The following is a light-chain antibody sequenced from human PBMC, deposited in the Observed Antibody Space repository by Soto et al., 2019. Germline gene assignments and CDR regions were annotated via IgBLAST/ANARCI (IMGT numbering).Light chain of an antibody. Sequence: QSALTQPASVSGSPGQSITISCTGTSSDVGGYNYVSWYQQHPGKAPKLMIYDVNNRPSGVSNRFSGSKSGNTASLTISGLQAEDEADYYCSSYTSSSTQVFGTGTK. V-gene: IGLV2-14*01. J-gene: IGLJ1*01. CDR2: DVN. CDR1: SSDVGGYNY. CDR3: SSYTSSSTQV.